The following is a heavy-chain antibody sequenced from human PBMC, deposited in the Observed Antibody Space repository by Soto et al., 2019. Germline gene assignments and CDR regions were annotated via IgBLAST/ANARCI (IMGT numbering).Heavy chain of an antibody. CDR2: IIPIFGTA. V-gene: IGHV1-69*01. D-gene: IGHD3-10*01. Sequence: QVQLVQSGAEVKKPGSSVKVSCKASVGTFSSSAISWVRQAPGQGLEWMGGIIPIFGTANYAQKFQGRVTITADESTSTAYMELSSLRSEDTAVYYCASLPMYYRAGEYFQHWGQGTLVTVSS. CDR3: ASLPMYYRAGEYFQH. CDR1: VGTFSSSA. J-gene: IGHJ1*01.